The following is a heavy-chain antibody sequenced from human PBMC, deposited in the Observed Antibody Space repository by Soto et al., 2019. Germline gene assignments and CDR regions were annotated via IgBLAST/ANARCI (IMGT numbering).Heavy chain of an antibody. V-gene: IGHV4-31*03. D-gene: IGHD2-8*02. Sequence: QLQLQESGPGLVKPSQTLSLACTVSGGSFSSGGYYWSWIRQLPGKGLEWIGYIYYSGSTYYNPALKRRFTISLDTSKNQFSLKLSSVTAADTAVYYCARATSFSGHHGYWGQGTLVTVS. CDR3: ARATSFSGHHGY. J-gene: IGHJ4*02. CDR1: GGSFSSGGYY. CDR2: IYYSGST.